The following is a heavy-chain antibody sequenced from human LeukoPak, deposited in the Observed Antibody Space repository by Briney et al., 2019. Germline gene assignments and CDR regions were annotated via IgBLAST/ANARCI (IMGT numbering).Heavy chain of an antibody. Sequence: AASVKVSCKASGYTFTSYYMHWVRQAPRQGLEWMGIINPSGGSTSYAQKFQGRVTMTRDMSTSTVYMELSSLRSEDTAVYYCARDKTAQGWFDPWGQGTLVTVSS. CDR1: GYTFTSYY. D-gene: IGHD2-21*02. V-gene: IGHV1-46*01. CDR3: ARDKTAQGWFDP. CDR2: INPSGGST. J-gene: IGHJ5*02.